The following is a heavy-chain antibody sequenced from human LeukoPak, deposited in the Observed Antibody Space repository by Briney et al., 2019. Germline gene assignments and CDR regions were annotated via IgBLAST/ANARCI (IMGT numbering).Heavy chain of an antibody. Sequence: GESLKISCKGSGYSFTNYWIAWVRQMPGKGLEWMGIIYPGDSDTRYSPSFQGQVTISADKSISTAYLRWSSLKASDTAMYYCASTITIFGVVLKDAFDIWGQGTMVTVSS. D-gene: IGHD3-3*01. V-gene: IGHV5-51*01. J-gene: IGHJ3*02. CDR3: ASTITIFGVVLKDAFDI. CDR1: GYSFTNYW. CDR2: IYPGDSDT.